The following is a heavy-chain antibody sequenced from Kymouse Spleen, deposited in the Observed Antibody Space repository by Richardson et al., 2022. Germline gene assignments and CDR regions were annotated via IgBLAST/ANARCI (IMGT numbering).Heavy chain of an antibody. CDR3: AKGDDILTGYYLDY. CDR2: ISYDGSNK. D-gene: IGHD3-9*01. Sequence: QVQLVESGGGVVQPGRSLRLSCAASGFTFSSYGMHWVRQAPGKGLEWVAVISYDGSNKYYADSVKGRFTISRDNSKNTLYLQMNSLRAEDTAVYYCAKGDDILTGYYLDYWGQGTLVTVSS. V-gene: IGHV3-30*18. CDR1: GFTFSSYG. J-gene: IGHJ4*02.